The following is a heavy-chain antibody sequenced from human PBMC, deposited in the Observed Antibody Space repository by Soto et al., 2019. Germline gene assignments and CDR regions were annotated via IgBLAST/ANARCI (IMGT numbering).Heavy chain of an antibody. J-gene: IGHJ5*02. CDR1: GFTFSSYN. CDR2: ISGTGVYI. V-gene: IGHV3-21*01. Sequence: GGSLRLSCAASGFTFSSYNMNWVRQAPGKGLEWVSHISGTGVYIHYADAVKGRFTISRDNAKSSVYLQMNSLRAEDTAVYYCAREGALKPFSSWGQGALVTVS. CDR3: AREGALKPFSS.